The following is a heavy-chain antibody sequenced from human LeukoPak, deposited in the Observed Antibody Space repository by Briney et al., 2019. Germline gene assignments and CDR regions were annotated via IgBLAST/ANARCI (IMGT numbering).Heavy chain of an antibody. Sequence: SETLSLTRTVSGGSISSYYWSWIRQPPGKGLEWIGYIYYSGSTNYNPSLKSRVTISVDTSKNQFSLKLSSVTAADTAVYYCATDKCTSTSCYQDYWGQGTLVTVSS. CDR1: GGSISSYY. CDR2: IYYSGST. D-gene: IGHD2-2*01. CDR3: ATDKCTSTSCYQDY. J-gene: IGHJ4*02. V-gene: IGHV4-59*01.